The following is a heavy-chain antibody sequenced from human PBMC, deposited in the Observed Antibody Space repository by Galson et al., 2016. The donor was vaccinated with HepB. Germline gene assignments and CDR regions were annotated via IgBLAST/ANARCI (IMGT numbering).Heavy chain of an antibody. CDR1: GYISTTYD. V-gene: IGHV1-3*01. CDR2: ISAGSGNT. J-gene: IGHJ6*02. CDR3: ARDLIGNLDV. D-gene: IGHD3-16*02. Sequence: SVKVSCKASGYISTTYDMHWVRQSPGQRPEWMGWISAGSGNTKYSQNFQDRVTITRDTSERTHYMELSSLTSEDTAVYYCARDLIGNLDVWGQGTTVTVSS.